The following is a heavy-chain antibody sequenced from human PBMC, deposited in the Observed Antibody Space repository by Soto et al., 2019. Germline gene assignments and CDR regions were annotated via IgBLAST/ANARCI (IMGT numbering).Heavy chain of an antibody. CDR1: GGSMSSGRW. CDR2: IYHSGST. CDR3: AKCITALGPIDY. Sequence: SETLSVSSAVSGGSMSSGRWWSWVRQPPGKGLEWIGEIYHSGSTNHNPSLKSRVTISLDKSKNQFSLKLSSVTAADTAVYYCAKCITALGPIDYWGQGTLVTVS. J-gene: IGHJ4*02. V-gene: IGHV4-4*02. D-gene: IGHD6-6*01.